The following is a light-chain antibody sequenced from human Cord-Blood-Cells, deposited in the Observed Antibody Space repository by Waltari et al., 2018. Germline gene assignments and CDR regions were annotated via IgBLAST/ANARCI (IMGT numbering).Light chain of an antibody. V-gene: IGLV2-14*01. J-gene: IGLJ3*02. Sequence: QSALTQPASVSGSPGQSITISSTGTRRDVGGYNYVSWYQQHPGKAPKLMIYDVSNRPSGVSNRFSGSKSGNTASLTISGLQAEDEADYYCSSYTSSSTWVFGGGTKLTVL. CDR2: DVS. CDR3: SSYTSSSTWV. CDR1: RRDVGGYNY.